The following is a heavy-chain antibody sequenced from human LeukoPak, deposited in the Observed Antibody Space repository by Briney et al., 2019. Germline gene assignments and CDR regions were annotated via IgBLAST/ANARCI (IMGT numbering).Heavy chain of an antibody. CDR3: ARAHGSGGDYFDY. D-gene: IGHD5-12*01. CDR2: IYYSGTT. V-gene: IGHV4-31*03. CDR1: GGSISSGAYF. J-gene: IGHJ4*02. Sequence: SQTLSLTCTVSGGSISSGAYFWSWIRQHPGKGLEWIGFIYYSGTTYYNPSLKSRLTLSKDTSKNHFSLTLSSVTAADTAAYYCARAHGSGGDYFDYWGQGTLVTVSS.